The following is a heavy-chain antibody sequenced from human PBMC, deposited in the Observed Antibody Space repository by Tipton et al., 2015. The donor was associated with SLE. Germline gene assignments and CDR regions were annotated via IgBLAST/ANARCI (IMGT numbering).Heavy chain of an antibody. CDR2: IYHSGST. J-gene: IGHJ4*02. CDR3: ARDIEAPGDFLYFDY. Sequence: TLSLTCAVSGYSISSGYYWGWIRQPPGKGLEWIGSIYHSGSTYYNPSLKSRVTISVDTSENQFSLKLTSVIAADTAVYYCARDIEAPGDFLYFDYWGQGILVTVSS. CDR1: GYSISSGYY. V-gene: IGHV4-38-2*02. D-gene: IGHD7-27*01.